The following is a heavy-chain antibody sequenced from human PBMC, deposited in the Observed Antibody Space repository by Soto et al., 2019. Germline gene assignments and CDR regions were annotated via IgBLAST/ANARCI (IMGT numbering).Heavy chain of an antibody. CDR2: FNPKNDGA. Sequence: QVQLVQAGAEMKKPGASVKVSCKTSGYTFTNYYIHWVRQAPGQGLQWMGWFNPKNDGAHPEQRFQGRVTMTRDTSVGTAYLELSSLRSDDTAIYYCARGIYRGRVLVGCEIWGQGTMVTVSP. CDR3: ARGIYRGRVLVGCEI. J-gene: IGHJ3*02. V-gene: IGHV1-2*02. CDR1: GYTFTNYY. D-gene: IGHD3-16*02.